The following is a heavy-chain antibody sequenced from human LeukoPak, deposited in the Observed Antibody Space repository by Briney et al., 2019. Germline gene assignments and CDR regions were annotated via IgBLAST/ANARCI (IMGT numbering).Heavy chain of an antibody. CDR2: MNQEGSEK. Sequence: GGSLRLSCGASVFTYSNYCMSWVRQAPGKGLEWVANMNQEGSEKYYVDSVKGRFTISRDNAKNSLYLQMNSLRAEDTAVYYCARLEWMYKFFDYWGQGTLVPVSS. J-gene: IGHJ4*02. CDR1: VFTYSNYC. D-gene: IGHD2-8*01. V-gene: IGHV3-7*05. CDR3: ARLEWMYKFFDY.